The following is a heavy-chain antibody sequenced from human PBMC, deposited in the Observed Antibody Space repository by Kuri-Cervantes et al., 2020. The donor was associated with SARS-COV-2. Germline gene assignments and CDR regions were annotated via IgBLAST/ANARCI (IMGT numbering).Heavy chain of an antibody. CDR2: IYPGDSDT. V-gene: IGHV5-51*01. CDR3: ARRAYGEQVDYYYMDV. D-gene: IGHD4-17*01. J-gene: IGHJ6*03. Sequence: GGSLRLSCKGSGYSFTSYWIGWVRQMPGEGLEWMGIIYPGDSDTRYSPSFQGQVIISADKSISTAFLQWSSLKASDTAMYYCARRAYGEQVDYYYMDVWGKGTTVTVSS. CDR1: GYSFTSYW.